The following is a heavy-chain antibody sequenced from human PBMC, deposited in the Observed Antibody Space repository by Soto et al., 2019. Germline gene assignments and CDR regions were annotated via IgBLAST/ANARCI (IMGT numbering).Heavy chain of an antibody. J-gene: IGHJ4*02. D-gene: IGHD3-10*01. CDR2: IYYSGST. Sequence: QVQLQESGPGLVKPSQTLSLTCTVSGGSISSGGYYWSWIRPHPWKGLEWIGYIYYSGSTYYNPSFKSRVTTSVDTSKNQFSLKLSSVTAADTAGYDCARPNSMGGGYFDYWGQGTLVTVSS. CDR3: ARPNSMGGGYFDY. CDR1: GGSISSGGYY. V-gene: IGHV4-31*03.